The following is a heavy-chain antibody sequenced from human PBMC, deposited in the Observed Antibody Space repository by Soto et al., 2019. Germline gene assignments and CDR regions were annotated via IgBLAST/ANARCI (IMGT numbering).Heavy chain of an antibody. V-gene: IGHV3-48*03. CDR1: GFTFSSYE. Sequence: GGSLRLSCTASGFTFSSYEMNWVRQAPGKGLEWVSYISSSGSTIYYADSVKGRFTISRDNAKNSLYLQMNSLRAEDTAVYYCARVNRRLRFLEWLQPQHEIGSDYWGQGTLVTVSS. CDR2: ISSSGSTI. D-gene: IGHD3-3*01. J-gene: IGHJ4*02. CDR3: ARVNRRLRFLEWLQPQHEIGSDY.